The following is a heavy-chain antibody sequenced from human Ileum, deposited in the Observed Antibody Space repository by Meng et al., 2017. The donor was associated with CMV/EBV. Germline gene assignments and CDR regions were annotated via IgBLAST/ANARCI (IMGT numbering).Heavy chain of an antibody. CDR1: GVPCNAYY. Sequence: QVQVGSCGGEAKRPGALVEVSCKTCGVPCNAYYIPWLRQAPGQGPEWMGRIIPISGATNDAQKFEGRVTFTGDTSTTTAYLELSRLRSEVTAVYYCSTTWDCRNGGALEYWGQGTLVTVSS. CDR2: IIPISGAT. J-gene: IGHJ4*02. V-gene: IGHV1-2*02. CDR3: STTWDCRNGGALEY. D-gene: IGHD5/OR15-5a*01.